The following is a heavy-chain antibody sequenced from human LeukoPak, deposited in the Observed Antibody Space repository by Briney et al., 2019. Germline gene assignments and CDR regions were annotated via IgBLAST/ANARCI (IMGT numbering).Heavy chain of an antibody. CDR2: ISAYNGNT. V-gene: IGHV1-18*01. Sequence: ASVKVSCKASGYTFTSYVISWVRQAPGRGLEWMGWISAYNGNTNYAQKLQGRVTMTTDTSTSTAYMELRSLRSDDTAVYYCARVLNYYDSSGYLDYWGQGTLVTVSS. CDR1: GYTFTSYV. CDR3: ARVLNYYDSSGYLDY. D-gene: IGHD3-22*01. J-gene: IGHJ4*02.